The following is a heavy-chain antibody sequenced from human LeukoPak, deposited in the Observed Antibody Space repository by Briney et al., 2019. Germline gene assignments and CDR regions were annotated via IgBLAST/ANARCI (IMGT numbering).Heavy chain of an antibody. CDR2: IWYDGSND. J-gene: IGHJ4*02. D-gene: IGHD6-13*01. CDR3: AGDPSGRAAAGRGDY. CDR1: GFTFSTFG. V-gene: IGHV3-33*01. Sequence: GGSLRLSCAASGFTFSTFGMYWVRQAPGKGLEWVAVIWYDGSNDDYADSVKGRFTISRDNSKNTLYLQMNSLRAEDTAVYYCAGDPSGRAAAGRGDYWGQGTLVTVSS.